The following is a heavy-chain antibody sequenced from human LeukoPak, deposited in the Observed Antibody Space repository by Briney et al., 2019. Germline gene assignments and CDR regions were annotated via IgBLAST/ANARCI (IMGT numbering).Heavy chain of an antibody. J-gene: IGHJ4*02. D-gene: IGHD5-18*01. CDR2: IIANGVNT. CDR3: AKYWVDTVLVPFDY. CDR1: GFTFSSYA. Sequence: GGTLRLSCAASGFTFSSYAMSWVRQAPGKGLEWVSGIIANGVNTYYADSVQGRFTISRDNSKNTLYLQMNSLRAEDTAVYYCAKYWVDTVLVPFDYWGQGTLVTVSS. V-gene: IGHV3-23*01.